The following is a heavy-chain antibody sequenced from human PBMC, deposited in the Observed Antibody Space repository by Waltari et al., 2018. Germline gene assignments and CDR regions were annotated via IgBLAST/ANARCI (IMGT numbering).Heavy chain of an antibody. V-gene: IGHV3-53*01. CDR1: GFTVSRNY. J-gene: IGHJ4*02. CDR2: IYSGGST. D-gene: IGHD4-17*01. CDR3: ARMGAAGDYSFDY. Sequence: EVQLVESGGGLIQPGGSLRLSCAASGFTVSRNYMSWVRQAPGKGLEWVSVIYSGGSTYYADSVKGRFTISRDNSKNTLYLQMNSLRAEDTAVYYCARMGAAGDYSFDYWGQGTLVTVSS.